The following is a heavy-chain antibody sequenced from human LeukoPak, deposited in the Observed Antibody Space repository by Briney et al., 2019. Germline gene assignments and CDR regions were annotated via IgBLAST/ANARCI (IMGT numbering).Heavy chain of an antibody. V-gene: IGHV4-31*02. J-gene: IGHJ5*02. D-gene: IGHD3-16*01. CDR1: GFTFSGYA. CDR3: ARALRGTNWFDP. Sequence: LRLSCAASGFTFSGYAMNWVRQAPGKGLEWIGYIYYSGSTYYNPSLKSRVTISVDTSKNQFSLKLSSVTAADTAVYYCARALRGTNWFDPWGQGTLVTVSS. CDR2: IYYSGST.